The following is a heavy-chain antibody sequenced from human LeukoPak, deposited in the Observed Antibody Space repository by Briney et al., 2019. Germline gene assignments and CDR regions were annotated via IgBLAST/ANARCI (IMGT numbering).Heavy chain of an antibody. Sequence: ASVKVSCKASGYTFTSYYMHWVRQAPGQGLEWMGIINPSGCSTNYAQKFQGRVTITRDISQSTVYSEPSSLKSDDTAVYYCASSRLYGVHVNWGQGTLVTVSS. D-gene: IGHD4-17*01. CDR2: INPSGCST. J-gene: IGHJ4*02. CDR3: ASSRLYGVHVN. V-gene: IGHV1-46*01. CDR1: GYTFTSYY.